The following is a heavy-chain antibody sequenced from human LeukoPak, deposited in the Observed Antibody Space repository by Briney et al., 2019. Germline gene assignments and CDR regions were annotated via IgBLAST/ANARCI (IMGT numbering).Heavy chain of an antibody. J-gene: IGHJ6*02. CDR1: GFTFSSYD. CDR2: SGGDGGST. V-gene: IGHV3-23*01. CDR3: ARDYQLDYYYYGMDV. Sequence: GGSLRLSCAASGFTFSSYDMSWVRQAPGKGLEWVSASGGDGGSTYADSVKGRFTISRDSAKNSLDLQMNSLRAEDTAVYYCARDYQLDYYYYGMDVWGQGTTVTVSS. D-gene: IGHD2-2*01.